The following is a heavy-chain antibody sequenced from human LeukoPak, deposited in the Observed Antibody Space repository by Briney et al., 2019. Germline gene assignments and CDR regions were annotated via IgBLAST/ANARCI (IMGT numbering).Heavy chain of an antibody. D-gene: IGHD3-22*01. CDR3: TKDWNCYSSFLDY. CDR1: GFTFDDYA. Sequence: GGSLRLSCAASGFTFDDYAMHWVRQAPGKGLEWVSSISWNSGSIDYADSVKGRFTISRDNAKNSLYLQMNSLRAEDTALYYCTKDWNCYSSFLDYWGQGTLVTVSS. V-gene: IGHV3-9*01. J-gene: IGHJ4*02. CDR2: ISWNSGSI.